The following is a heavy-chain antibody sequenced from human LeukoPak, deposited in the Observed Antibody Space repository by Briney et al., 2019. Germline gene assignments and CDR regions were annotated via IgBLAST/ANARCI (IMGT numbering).Heavy chain of an antibody. CDR1: GGSISSGGYY. V-gene: IGHV4-31*03. CDR3: ARGRPRRGMDV. Sequence: PSETLSLTCTVSGGSISSGGYYWSWIRQHPGKGLEWIGYIYYSGSTYYNPSLKSRVTISVDTSKNQFSLKLSSVTAADTAVYYCARGRPRRGMDVWGQGTTVTVSS. CDR2: IYYSGST. J-gene: IGHJ6*02.